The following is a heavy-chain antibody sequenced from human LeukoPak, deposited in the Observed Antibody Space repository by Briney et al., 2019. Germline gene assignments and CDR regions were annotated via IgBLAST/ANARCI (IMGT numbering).Heavy chain of an antibody. CDR2: ISAEDGST. CDR3: AKHFKIWSGSHNNWFDP. Sequence: GRSMRLSCAASGFTFSNYAMRWVRQAPGKGLGWVSSISAEDGSTSYTDSVKGRFTISRDNSKNTLYLQMNSLTAEETAIYYCAKHFKIWSGSHNNWFDPWGQGTLVTVSS. V-gene: IGHV3-23*01. CDR1: GFTFSNYA. J-gene: IGHJ5*02. D-gene: IGHD3-3*01.